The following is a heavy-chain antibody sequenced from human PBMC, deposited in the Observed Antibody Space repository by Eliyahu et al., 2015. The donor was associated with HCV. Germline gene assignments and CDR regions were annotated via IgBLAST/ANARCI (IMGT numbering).Heavy chain of an antibody. CDR2: ISSSSSYI. J-gene: IGHJ4*02. Sequence: EVQLVESGGGLVKPGGSLRLSCAASGFTFSSYSMNWVRQAPGKGLEWVSSISSSSSYIYYADSVKGRFTISRDNAKNSLYLQMNSLRAEDTAVYYCARAGITMIEQVGGRADYWGQGTLVTVSS. CDR1: GFTFSSYS. D-gene: IGHD3-22*01. V-gene: IGHV3-21*01. CDR3: ARAGITMIEQVGGRADY.